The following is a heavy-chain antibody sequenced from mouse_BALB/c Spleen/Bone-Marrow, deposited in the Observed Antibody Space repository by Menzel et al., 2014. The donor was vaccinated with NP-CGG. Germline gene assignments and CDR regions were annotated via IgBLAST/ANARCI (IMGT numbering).Heavy chain of an antibody. CDR2: ISGGGSYT. CDR3: ARHAYYDQTEVSFVY. D-gene: IGHD2-4*01. Sequence: EVKLLESGGGLVKSGGSLKLSCAASGFSFNSYGMSWVRQTPEKRLGWVATISGGGSYTFYPESVKGRFTNSRDNAKNNLYLQLSSLRSEDTALYYCARHAYYDQTEVSFVYWGQGTLVTVSA. J-gene: IGHJ3*01. V-gene: IGHV5-9-2*01. CDR1: GFSFNSYG.